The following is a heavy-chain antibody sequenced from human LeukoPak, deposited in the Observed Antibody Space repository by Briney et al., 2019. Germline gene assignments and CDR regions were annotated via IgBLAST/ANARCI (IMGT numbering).Heavy chain of an antibody. D-gene: IGHD3-3*01. J-gene: IGHJ3*02. Sequence: GGSLRLSCAASGFTFSDYYMSWIRQAPETGLEWLSYTSPSGGTIYYTDSVKGRFTMSRDNAQNALYLEMSSLRAEDTAVYYCAREKKTEWTTGAFDMWGQGTMVIVSS. CDR2: TSPSGGTI. CDR3: AREKKTEWTTGAFDM. V-gene: IGHV3-11*01. CDR1: GFTFSDYY.